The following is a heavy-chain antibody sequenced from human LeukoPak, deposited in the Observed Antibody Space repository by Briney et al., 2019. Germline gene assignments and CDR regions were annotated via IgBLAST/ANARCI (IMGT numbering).Heavy chain of an antibody. D-gene: IGHD3-3*01. CDR3: ARAVQYYDFWSASYGGDYFDY. CDR1: GGSISSYY. V-gene: IGHV4-59*01. Sequence: SETLSLTCTVSGGSISSYYWSWIRQPPGKGLEGIGYIYYSGSTNYNPSLKSRVTISVDTSKNQFSLKLSSVTAADTAVYYCARAVQYYDFWSASYGGDYFDYWGQGTLVTVSS. J-gene: IGHJ4*02. CDR2: IYYSGST.